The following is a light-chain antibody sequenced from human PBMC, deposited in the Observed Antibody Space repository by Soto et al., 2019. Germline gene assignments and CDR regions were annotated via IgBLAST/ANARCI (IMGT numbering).Light chain of an antibody. CDR3: QQSDSIPLT. CDR1: QSISRN. J-gene: IGKJ5*01. Sequence: DVQMTQSPSSLSASVGYRVTITCRASQSISRNLNWYQQRPVKAPKLLIYATSSLQSGVPSRFSGSGSGTDFTLTISSLQPEDFAAYYCQQSDSIPLTFGEGTRLE. V-gene: IGKV1-39*01. CDR2: ATS.